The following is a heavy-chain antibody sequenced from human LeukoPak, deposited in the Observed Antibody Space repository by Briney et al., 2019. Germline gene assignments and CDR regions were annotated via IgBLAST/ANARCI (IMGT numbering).Heavy chain of an antibody. V-gene: IGHV4-39*07. CDR3: ARVDTAMTDAFDI. D-gene: IGHD5-18*01. J-gene: IGHJ3*02. Sequence: SETLSLTCTVSGGSIRSSYYYWGWIRQPPGKGLEWIGSIYDSGSTYYNPSLKSRVTISVDRSKNQFSLKLSSVTAADTAVYYCARVDTAMTDAFDIWGQGTMVTVSS. CDR2: IYDSGST. CDR1: GGSIRSSYYY.